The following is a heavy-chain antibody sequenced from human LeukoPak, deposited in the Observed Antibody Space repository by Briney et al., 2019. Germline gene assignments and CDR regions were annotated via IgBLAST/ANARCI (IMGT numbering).Heavy chain of an antibody. CDR1: GGSISSSSYY. CDR2: IYYSGST. V-gene: IGHV4-39*07. J-gene: IGHJ3*02. D-gene: IGHD6-13*01. Sequence: SETLSLTYTVSGGSISSSSYYWGWIRQPPGKGLEWIGSIYYSGSTYYNPSLKSRVTISVDTSKNQFSLKLSSVTAADTAVYYCARLAAADAFDIWGQGTMVTVSS. CDR3: ARLAAADAFDI.